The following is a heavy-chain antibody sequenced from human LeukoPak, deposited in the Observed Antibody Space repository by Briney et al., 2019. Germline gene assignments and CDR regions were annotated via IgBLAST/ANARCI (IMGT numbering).Heavy chain of an antibody. D-gene: IGHD5-24*01. Sequence: GGSLRLSCAASGFPFSSYWMSWVRQAPGKGLEWVANIKPDGSEKSYVDSVKGRFTISRDNAKNSLYLQMNSLRAEDTAVYYCARGQMAGYWGQGTLDTVSS. J-gene: IGHJ4*02. CDR3: ARGQMAGY. CDR2: IKPDGSEK. V-gene: IGHV3-7*05. CDR1: GFPFSSYW.